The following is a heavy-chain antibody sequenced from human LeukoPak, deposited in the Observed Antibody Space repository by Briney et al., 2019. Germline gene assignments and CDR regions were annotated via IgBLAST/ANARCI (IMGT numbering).Heavy chain of an antibody. J-gene: IGHJ4*02. Sequence: GGSLRLSCAASGFTFSSYSMNWVRQAPGRGLEWVSSISSSSSYIYYADSVKGRFTISRDNGKNSLYLQMNSLRAEDTAVYYCARDSIAVAGTSRYWGQGTLVTVSS. CDR2: ISSSSSYI. CDR1: GFTFSSYS. D-gene: IGHD6-19*01. CDR3: ARDSIAVAGTSRY. V-gene: IGHV3-21*01.